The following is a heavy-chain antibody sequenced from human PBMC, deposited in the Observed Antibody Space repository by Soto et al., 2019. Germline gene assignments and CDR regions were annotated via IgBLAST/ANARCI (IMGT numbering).Heavy chain of an antibody. CDR1: GGSISSSSYY. Sequence: QLQLQESGPGLVKPSETLSLTCTVSGGSISSSSYYWGWIRQPPGKGLEWIGSIYYSGSTYYNPSLKSRVTISVDTSKNQFSLKLSSVTAADTAVYYCARVGATRRVHDYWGQGTLVTVSS. D-gene: IGHD1-26*01. V-gene: IGHV4-39*01. CDR2: IYYSGST. CDR3: ARVGATRRVHDY. J-gene: IGHJ4*02.